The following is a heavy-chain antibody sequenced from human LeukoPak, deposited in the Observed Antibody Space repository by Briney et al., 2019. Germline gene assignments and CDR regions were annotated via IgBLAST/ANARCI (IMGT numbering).Heavy chain of an antibody. Sequence: GGSLRLSCAASGFTFSSYGMSWVRQAPGKGLEWVGFIRSKTYGATTEYATSVKGRFTISRDDSKSIAYLQMNGLETENTAFYYCARHKAVAITYFDHWGQGTLVTVSS. D-gene: IGHD6-19*01. CDR3: ARHKAVAITYFDH. CDR2: IRSKTYGATT. V-gene: IGHV3-49*04. CDR1: GFTFSSYG. J-gene: IGHJ4*02.